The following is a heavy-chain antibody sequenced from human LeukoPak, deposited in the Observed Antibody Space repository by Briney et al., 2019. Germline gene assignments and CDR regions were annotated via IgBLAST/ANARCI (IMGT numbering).Heavy chain of an antibody. D-gene: IGHD3-10*01. CDR2: ISYDGSNK. J-gene: IGHJ4*02. V-gene: IGHV3-30-3*01. CDR3: LGYGAGTHYYYD. Sequence: HAGGSLRLSCAASGFTFSSYAMHWVRQAPGKGLEWVAVISYDGSNKYYADSVKGRFTISRDNSKDTLYLQMNSLRAEDTAVYYCLGYGAGTHYYYDGGQGTLVTVSS. CDR1: GFTFSSYA.